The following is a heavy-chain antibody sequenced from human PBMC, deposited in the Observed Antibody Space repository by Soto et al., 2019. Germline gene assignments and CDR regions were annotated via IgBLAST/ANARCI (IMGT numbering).Heavy chain of an antibody. D-gene: IGHD1-7*01. CDR3: AKNQERELPRVIDF. Sequence: GGSLRLSCATSGLTFSNYAMSWVRQAPGGGLEWVSSMSGSSSTTYYADSVRGRFTISRDRSKNTLYLQMSSLRAEDTALYYCAKNQERELPRVIDFWGQGTLVTVS. V-gene: IGHV3-23*01. CDR2: MSGSSSTT. J-gene: IGHJ4*02. CDR1: GLTFSNYA.